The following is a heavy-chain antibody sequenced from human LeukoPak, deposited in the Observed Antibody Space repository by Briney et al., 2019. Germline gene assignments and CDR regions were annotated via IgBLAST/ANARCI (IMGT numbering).Heavy chain of an antibody. CDR2: INPNSGGT. D-gene: IGHD3-16*01. CDR3: ARDLLGGFDP. J-gene: IGHJ5*02. CDR1: GYTFTGYY. Sequence: GASVNVSCKASGYTFTGYYMHWVRQAPGQGLEWMGWINPNSGGTNYAQKFQGRVTMTRDTSISTAYMELGRLRSDDTAVYYCARDLLGGFDPWGQGTLVTVSS. V-gene: IGHV1-2*02.